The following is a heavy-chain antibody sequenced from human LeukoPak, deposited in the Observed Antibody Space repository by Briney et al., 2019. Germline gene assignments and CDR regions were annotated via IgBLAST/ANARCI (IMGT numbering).Heavy chain of an antibody. CDR1: GFSVGTNY. V-gene: IGHV3-53*01. CDR3: AREEADGYLN. J-gene: IGHJ4*02. D-gene: IGHD5-18*01. CDR2: IYSGGNT. Sequence: PGGSLRLSCAVSGFSVGTNYVSWVRQPPGKGLEWVSAIYSGGNTYYADSAKGRFTVSRDNSKNTVYLLMISLRAEDTAVYYCAREEADGYLNWGQGTLVTVSS.